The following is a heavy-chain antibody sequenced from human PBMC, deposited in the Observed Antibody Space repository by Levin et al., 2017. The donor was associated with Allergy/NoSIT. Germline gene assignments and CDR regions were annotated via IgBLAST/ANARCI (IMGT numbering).Heavy chain of an antibody. CDR2: INPSGPIT. J-gene: IGHJ4*02. CDR1: GYTFITYY. Sequence: ASVKVSCKASGYTFITYYIHWVRLAPGQGLEWMGIINPSGPITTYAQKFQGRVTMTRDTSTSTVYMELSSLTSEDTAVYYCARDLGKDMDSEGDYWGQGTLVTVSS. V-gene: IGHV1-46*01. D-gene: IGHD1-1*01. CDR3: ARDLGKDMDSEGDY.